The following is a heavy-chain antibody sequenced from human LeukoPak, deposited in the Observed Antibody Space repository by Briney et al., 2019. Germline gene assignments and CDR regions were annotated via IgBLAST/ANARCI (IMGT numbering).Heavy chain of an antibody. V-gene: IGHV3-7*03. Sequence: GGSLRLSCVASGFSFNNYRMTWVRQAPGKGLEWVANIKQDGSEKQYVDSVKGRFAISRDNAKKSLYLQINTLRAEDTAVYYCVRGPHIAATSYWGQGTLVTVSS. CDR1: GFSFNNYR. CDR3: VRGPHIAATSY. J-gene: IGHJ4*02. D-gene: IGHD6-25*01. CDR2: IKQDGSEK.